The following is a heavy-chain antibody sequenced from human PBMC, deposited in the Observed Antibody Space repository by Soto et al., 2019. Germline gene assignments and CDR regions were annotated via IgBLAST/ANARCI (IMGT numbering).Heavy chain of an antibody. CDR3: AKDHRRRWTSYYYYGMDV. Sequence: PGGSLRLSCAASGFTFSSYAMSWVRQAPGKGLEWVSAISGSGGSTYYADSVKGRFTISRDNSKNTLYLQMNSLRAEDTAVYYCAKDHRRRWTSYYYYGMDVWGQGTTVTVSS. CDR1: GFTFSSYA. J-gene: IGHJ6*02. V-gene: IGHV3-23*01. CDR2: ISGSGGST.